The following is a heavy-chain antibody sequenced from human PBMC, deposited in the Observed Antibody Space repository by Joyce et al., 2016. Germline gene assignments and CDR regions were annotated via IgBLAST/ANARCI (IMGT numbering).Heavy chain of an antibody. D-gene: IGHD3-16*01. V-gene: IGHV3-21*01. J-gene: IGHJ4*02. CDR1: GFTFSSYS. CDR3: ARSLRVPPTFYRPADFDS. Sequence: EVQLAESGGGLVKPGGSLRLSCTASGFTFSSYSMNWVRQAPGKGLEWVSSISSISSYIYYADSVKGRFTISRDNAKNSLYLQMNSLRAEDTAVYYCARSLRVPPTFYRPADFDSWGQGTLVTLSS. CDR2: ISSISSYI.